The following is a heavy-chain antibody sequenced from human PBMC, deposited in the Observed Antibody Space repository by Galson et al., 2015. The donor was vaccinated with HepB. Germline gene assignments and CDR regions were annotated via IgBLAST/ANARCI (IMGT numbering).Heavy chain of an antibody. CDR3: ARAQSIEARRHYYYYYYMDV. V-gene: IGHV3-33*01. CDR1: GFTFSSYG. CDR2: IRYDGSNK. J-gene: IGHJ6*03. D-gene: IGHD6-6*01. Sequence: SLRLSCAASGFTFSSYGMHWVRQAPGKGLEWVAVIRYDGSNKYYADSVKGRFTISRDNSKNTLYLQMNSQRAEDTAVYYCARAQSIEARRHYYYYYYMDVWGKGTTVTVSS.